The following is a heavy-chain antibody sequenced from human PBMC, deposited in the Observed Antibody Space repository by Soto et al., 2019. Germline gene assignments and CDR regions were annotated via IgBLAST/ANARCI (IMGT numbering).Heavy chain of an antibody. V-gene: IGHV4-39*01. D-gene: IGHD4-17*01. CDR2: IYYTGNT. Sequence: QVQLQESGPGLVKPSETLSLTCTVSGASISSNINYWGWIRQPPGKGLEWIASIYYTGNTFYNPSLKTRVTLSVDTFDNQFSLKLTSVTAADTAVYFCASHSHEDHGDPNWFDPWGQGTLVTVSS. CDR1: GASISSNINY. J-gene: IGHJ5*02. CDR3: ASHSHEDHGDPNWFDP.